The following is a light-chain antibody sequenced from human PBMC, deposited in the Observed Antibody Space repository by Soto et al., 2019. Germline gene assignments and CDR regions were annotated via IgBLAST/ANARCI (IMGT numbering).Light chain of an antibody. CDR2: DVS. J-gene: IGLJ1*01. CDR3: CSYAGSYV. Sequence: QSVLTQPRSVSGSPGQSVTISATGPSSDVGGYNYVSWYQQHPGKAPKLMIYDVSKRPSGVPDRFSGSKSGNTASLTISGLQAEDEADYYCCSYAGSYVFGTGTKLTVL. V-gene: IGLV2-11*01. CDR1: SSDVGGYNY.